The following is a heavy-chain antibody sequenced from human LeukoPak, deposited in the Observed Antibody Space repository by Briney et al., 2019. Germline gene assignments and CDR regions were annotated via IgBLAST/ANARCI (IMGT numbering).Heavy chain of an antibody. Sequence: GGSLRLSCAASGFTFSSYEMNWVRQAPGKGLEWVSYISSSGSTIYYADSVKGRFTISRDNSKNTLYLQMNSLRAEDTAVYYCARDRYFDWLSDWGQGTLVTVSS. CDR3: ARDRYFDWLSD. J-gene: IGHJ4*02. CDR2: ISSSGSTI. CDR1: GFTFSSYE. D-gene: IGHD3-9*01. V-gene: IGHV3-48*03.